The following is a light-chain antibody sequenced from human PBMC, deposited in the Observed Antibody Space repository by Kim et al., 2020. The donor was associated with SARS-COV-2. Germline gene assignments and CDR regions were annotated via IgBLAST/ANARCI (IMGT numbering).Light chain of an antibody. CDR3: QQYNNYPFT. Sequence: DIQMTQSPSSLSASVGDRVTITCRASQGINRDLAWFLQKPGKAPKSLIFGASSLQSGVSSKFSGSGSGTEFTLTISSLQAEDFATYYCQQYNNYPFTFGGGTKLEI. V-gene: IGKV1-16*02. CDR1: QGINRD. J-gene: IGKJ4*01. CDR2: GAS.